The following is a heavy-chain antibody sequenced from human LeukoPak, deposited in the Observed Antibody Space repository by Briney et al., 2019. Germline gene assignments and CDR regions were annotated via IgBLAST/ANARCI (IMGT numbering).Heavy chain of an antibody. CDR1: GFTFSSSW. D-gene: IGHD1/OR15-1a*01. J-gene: IGHJ6*03. CDR3: ARRTLPYLDV. Sequence: GGSLRLSCAASGFTFSSSWMTWVRRAPGKGLEWVANIKQDGSEESYVDSVRGRFTISRDNAENSLYLQMNSLRAEDTAVCFCARRTLPYLDVWGKGTTVTVSS. V-gene: IGHV3-7*01. CDR2: IKQDGSEE.